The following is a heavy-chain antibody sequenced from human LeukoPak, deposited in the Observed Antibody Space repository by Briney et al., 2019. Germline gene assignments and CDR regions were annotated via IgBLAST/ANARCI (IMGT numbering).Heavy chain of an antibody. Sequence: PSQTLSLTCTVSGGSISSGGYYWSWIRQPPGKGLEWIGYIYHSGSTYYNPSLKSRVTISVDRSKNQFSLKLSSVTAADTAVYYCARDGSRVGRSLDYWGQGTLVTVSS. J-gene: IGHJ4*02. V-gene: IGHV4-30-2*01. D-gene: IGHD1-14*01. CDR2: IYHSGST. CDR3: ARDGSRVGRSLDY. CDR1: GGSISSGGYY.